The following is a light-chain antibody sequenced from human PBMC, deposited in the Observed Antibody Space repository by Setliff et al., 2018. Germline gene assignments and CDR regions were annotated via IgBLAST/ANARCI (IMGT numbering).Light chain of an antibody. CDR1: SSNIGASND. Sequence: QSVLTQPPSVSGAPGQRVTISCTGSSSNIGASNDVHWYQQVPGAVPKLLIYDNNNRPSGVPDRFSGSKSGTSASLAITGLQAEDEADYYCQSYDSSLSGSVFGGGTKATVL. J-gene: IGLJ2*01. V-gene: IGLV1-40*01. CDR2: DNN. CDR3: QSYDSSLSGSV.